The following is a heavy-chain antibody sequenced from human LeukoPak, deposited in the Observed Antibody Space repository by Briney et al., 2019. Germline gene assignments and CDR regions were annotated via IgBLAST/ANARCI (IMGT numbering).Heavy chain of an antibody. CDR1: GGSISSSSYY. CDR2: IYYSGST. D-gene: IGHD5-24*01. V-gene: IGHV4-39*01. Sequence: PSETLSLTCTVSGGSISSSSYYWGWIRQPPGQGLEWIGSIYYSGSTYYNPSLKSRVTISVDTSKNQVSLKLTSVTAADTAVYYCARLRWLQLGYFDYWGQGTLVTVSS. J-gene: IGHJ4*02. CDR3: ARLRWLQLGYFDY.